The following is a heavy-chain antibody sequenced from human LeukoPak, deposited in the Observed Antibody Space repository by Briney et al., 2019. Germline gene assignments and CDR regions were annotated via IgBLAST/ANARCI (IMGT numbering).Heavy chain of an antibody. J-gene: IGHJ4*02. D-gene: IGHD2-15*01. CDR1: GYTFTSYD. V-gene: IGHV1-8*01. Sequence: GASVKVSCKASGYTFTSYDINWVRQATGQGLEWMGWMNPNSGNTGYAQKFQGRVTMTRNTSISTAYMELSSLRSEDTAVYYCARVGCSGGSCYQFLFDYWGQGTLVTVSS. CDR2: MNPNSGNT. CDR3: ARVGCSGGSCYQFLFDY.